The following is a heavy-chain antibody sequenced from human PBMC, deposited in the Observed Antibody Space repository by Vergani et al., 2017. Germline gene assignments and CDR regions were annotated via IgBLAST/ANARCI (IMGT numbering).Heavy chain of an antibody. J-gene: IGHJ5*02. V-gene: IGHV3-33*06. CDR3: AKDPAQDRTGWFDP. Sequence: QVQLVESGGGVVQPGRSLRLSCAASGFTFSSYGMHWVRQAPGKGLEWVAVIWYDGSNKYYADSVKGRFTISRDNSKNTLYLQMNSLRAEDTAVYYCAKDPAQDRTGWFDPWGQGTLVTVSS. CDR1: GFTFSSYG. CDR2: IWYDGSNK.